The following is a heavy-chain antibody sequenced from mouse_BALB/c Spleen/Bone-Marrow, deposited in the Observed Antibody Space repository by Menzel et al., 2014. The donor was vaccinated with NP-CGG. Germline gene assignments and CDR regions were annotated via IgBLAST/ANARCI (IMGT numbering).Heavy chain of an antibody. D-gene: IGHD4-1*01. Sequence: QVQLQQSGPELVRPGVSLKISCKGSGYTFTDYAMHWVKQSHAKSLEWIGVISTYYGNTNYNQKFKGKATMTVDRSSSTAYMELARLTSEDSAIYYCARKRLTGTSYWYFEVWGAGTTVTVSS. J-gene: IGHJ1*01. CDR1: GYTFTDYA. V-gene: IGHV1-67*01. CDR2: ISTYYGNT. CDR3: ARKRLTGTSYWYFEV.